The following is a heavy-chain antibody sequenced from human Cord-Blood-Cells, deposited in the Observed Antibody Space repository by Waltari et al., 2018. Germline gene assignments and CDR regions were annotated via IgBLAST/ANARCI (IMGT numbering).Heavy chain of an antibody. D-gene: IGHD3-3*01. CDR1: GGSISRSSYY. CDR2: IHYSGST. J-gene: IGHJ5*02. CDR3: ARHNYDFWSGYNWFDP. Sequence: QLQLQESGPGLVKPSETLSLTCTVPGGSISRSSYYWCWTSQPPGKGLEWIGSIHYSGSTYYNPSLKSRVTISVDTSKNQFSLKLSSVTAADTAVYYCARHNYDFWSGYNWFDPWGQGTLVTVSS. V-gene: IGHV4-39*01.